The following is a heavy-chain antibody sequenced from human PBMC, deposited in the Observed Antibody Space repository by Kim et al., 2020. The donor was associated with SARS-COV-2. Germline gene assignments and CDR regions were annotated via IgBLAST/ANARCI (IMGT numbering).Heavy chain of an antibody. Sequence: ASVKVSCKASGYTFTSYAMHWVRQAPGQRLEWMGWISAGNGNTKYSQKFQGRVTITRDTSASTAYMELSSLRSEDTAVYYCARDRGLADYYYYYGMDVWGQGTTVTVSS. D-gene: IGHD3-10*01. J-gene: IGHJ6*02. CDR1: GYTFTSYA. CDR3: ARDRGLADYYYYYGMDV. CDR2: ISAGNGNT. V-gene: IGHV1-3*01.